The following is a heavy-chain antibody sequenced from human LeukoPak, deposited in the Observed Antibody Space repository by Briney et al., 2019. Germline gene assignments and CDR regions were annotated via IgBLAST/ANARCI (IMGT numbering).Heavy chain of an antibody. CDR1: GFTFDDYA. Sequence: LPGRSLRLSCAASGFTFDDYAMHWVRQAPGKGLEWVSGISWNSGSIGYADSVKGRFTISRDNAKNSLYLQMNSLRAEDTALYYCAKGITTHYYYGMDVWGQGTTVTVSS. J-gene: IGHJ6*02. D-gene: IGHD1-14*01. V-gene: IGHV3-9*01. CDR3: AKGITTHYYYGMDV. CDR2: ISWNSGSI.